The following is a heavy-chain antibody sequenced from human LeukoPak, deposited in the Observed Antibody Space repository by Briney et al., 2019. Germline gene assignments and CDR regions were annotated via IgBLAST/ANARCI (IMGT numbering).Heavy chain of an antibody. CDR3: ARGGQHDYGETFFWKPMDV. J-gene: IGHJ6*02. V-gene: IGHV3-11*04. D-gene: IGHD4-17*01. CDR2: ISSSGSTI. CDR1: GFTFSDYY. Sequence: GGSLRLSCAASGFTFSDYYMSWIRQAPGKGLEWVSYISSSGSTIYYADSVKGRFTISRDNAKNSLYLQMNSLRAEDTAVYYCARGGQHDYGETFFWKPMDVWGQGTTVTVSS.